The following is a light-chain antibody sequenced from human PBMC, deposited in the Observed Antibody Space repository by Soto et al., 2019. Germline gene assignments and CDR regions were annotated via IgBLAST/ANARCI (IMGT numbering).Light chain of an antibody. Sequence: QSVLTQPPSASGSPGHSVSISCTGTSSDVGVYNYVSWYQLHPGRAPKLMIYEVSKRPSGVPDRFSGSKSGNTAYLTISGLQVEDEAEYFCFSFTTTSTHVFGTGTKVTVL. V-gene: IGLV2-8*01. CDR3: FSFTTTSTHV. CDR2: EVS. J-gene: IGLJ1*01. CDR1: SSDVGVYNY.